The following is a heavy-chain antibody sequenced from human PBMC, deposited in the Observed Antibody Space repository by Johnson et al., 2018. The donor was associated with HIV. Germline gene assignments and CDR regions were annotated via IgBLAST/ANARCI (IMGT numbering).Heavy chain of an antibody. CDR2: IDTEGSGT. CDR3: ARSRWADDAFDG. Sequence: VQLVESGGGVVQPGRSLRLSCAASGFTFSSYAMHWVRRVPGKGLVWVSRIDTEGSGTTYADSVKGRFTISRDNAKNTVYLQMISLRAEDMAVYYCARSRWADDAFDGWGQGTMVTVSS. J-gene: IGHJ3*01. V-gene: IGHV3-74*03. D-gene: IGHD1-26*01. CDR1: GFTFSSYA.